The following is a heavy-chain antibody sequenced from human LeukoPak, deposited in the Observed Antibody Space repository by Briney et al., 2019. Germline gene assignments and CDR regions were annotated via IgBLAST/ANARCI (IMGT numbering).Heavy chain of an antibody. V-gene: IGHV5-51*01. Sequence: GESLQISCKGSGYSFTSYWIGWVRQMPGKGLEWMGIIYPGDSDTRYSPSFQGQVTISADKSISTAYLQWSSLKASDTAMYYCARGGNSGSDGGNWFDPWGQGTLVTVSS. CDR2: IYPGDSDT. J-gene: IGHJ5*02. D-gene: IGHD1-26*01. CDR3: ARGGNSGSDGGNWFDP. CDR1: GYSFTSYW.